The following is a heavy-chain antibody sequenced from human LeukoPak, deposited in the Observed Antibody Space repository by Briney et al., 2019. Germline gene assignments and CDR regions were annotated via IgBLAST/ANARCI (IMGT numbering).Heavy chain of an antibody. Sequence: GASVKVSCKASGYTFTSYYMHWVRQAPGQGLEWMGIINPGGGSTSYAQKFQGRVTMTRDTSTSTVYMELSSLRSEDTAVYYCASLFSSGPLGGPWGQGTLATVSS. J-gene: IGHJ5*02. CDR1: GYTFTSYY. V-gene: IGHV1-46*01. D-gene: IGHD3-22*01. CDR2: INPGGGST. CDR3: ASLFSSGPLGGP.